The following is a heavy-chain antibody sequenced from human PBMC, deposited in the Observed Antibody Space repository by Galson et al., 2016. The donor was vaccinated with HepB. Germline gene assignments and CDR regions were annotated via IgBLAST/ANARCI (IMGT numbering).Heavy chain of an antibody. J-gene: IGHJ4*02. Sequence: SLRLSCAASGFSVSNSYMTWDRQTPGKGLEWVSIIYSGGSTYYADSVKGRFTISRDNSKNTLSLQLNGLRAEDTAMYYCARAMPSNWYGPLGYSWGQGTLVTVSS. D-gene: IGHD1-1*01. CDR2: IYSGGST. V-gene: IGHV3-53*01. CDR3: ARAMPSNWYGPLGYS. CDR1: GFSVSNSY.